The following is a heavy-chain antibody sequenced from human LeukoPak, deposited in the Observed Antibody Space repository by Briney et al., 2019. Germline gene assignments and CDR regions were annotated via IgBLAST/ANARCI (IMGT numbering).Heavy chain of an antibody. CDR1: GGSISSSSYY. D-gene: IGHD3-10*01. CDR3: ASPFSGSYSSDAFDI. Sequence: SETLSLTCTVSGGSISSSSYYWGWNRQPPGKGLEWIGSIYYSGSTYYNPSLKSRVTISVDTSKNQFSLKLSSVTAADTAVYYCASPFSGSYSSDAFDIWGQGTMVTVSS. CDR2: IYYSGST. J-gene: IGHJ3*02. V-gene: IGHV4-39*01.